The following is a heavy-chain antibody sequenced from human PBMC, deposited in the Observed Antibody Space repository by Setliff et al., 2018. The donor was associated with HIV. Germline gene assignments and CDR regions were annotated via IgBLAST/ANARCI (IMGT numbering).Heavy chain of an antibody. CDR1: GGTFSSYA. J-gene: IGHJ4*02. Sequence: SVKVSCKASGGTFSSYAISWVRQAPGQGLEWMGGIIPIFGTANYAQKFQGRVTITAVESTNTGYMELSSLRSEDTAVYYCARESACSSTSCPKVLDYWGQGTLVTVSS. V-gene: IGHV1-69*13. D-gene: IGHD2-2*01. CDR3: ARESACSSTSCPKVLDY. CDR2: IIPIFGTA.